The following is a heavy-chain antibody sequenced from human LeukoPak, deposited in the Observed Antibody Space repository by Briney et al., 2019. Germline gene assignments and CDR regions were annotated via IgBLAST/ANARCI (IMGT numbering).Heavy chain of an antibody. Sequence: ASVMVSCKASGYTFTSYDINWVRQATGQGLEWMGWMNPNSGNTGYAQKFQGRVTMTRNTSISTAYMELSSLRSEDTAVYYCARGLFEDIVASPHYGMDVWGQGTTVTVSS. V-gene: IGHV1-8*01. CDR2: MNPNSGNT. D-gene: IGHD5-12*01. J-gene: IGHJ6*02. CDR1: GYTFTSYD. CDR3: ARGLFEDIVASPHYGMDV.